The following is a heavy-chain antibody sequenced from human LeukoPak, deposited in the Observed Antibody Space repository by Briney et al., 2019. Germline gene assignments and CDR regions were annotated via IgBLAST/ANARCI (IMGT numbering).Heavy chain of an antibody. V-gene: IGHV1-8*03. Sequence: ASVKVSCKASGYTFTNYDINWVRQATGQGLEWMGWMNPNSGNTGYAQKFQGRVTITRNSSISTAYMELSSLRSEDTAVYYCARPGGSSQGLDYWGQGTLVTVSS. CDR2: MNPNSGNT. CDR3: ARPGGSSQGLDY. J-gene: IGHJ4*02. CDR1: GYTFTNYD. D-gene: IGHD3-16*01.